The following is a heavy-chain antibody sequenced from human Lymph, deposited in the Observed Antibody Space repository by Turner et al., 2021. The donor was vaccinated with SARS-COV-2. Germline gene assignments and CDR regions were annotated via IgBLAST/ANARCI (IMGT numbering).Heavy chain of an antibody. J-gene: IGHJ6*02. Sequence: QVQLVQSGAVVKKHESAVKVCCKASGYTFTGAYMHWVRQAPGQGLEWMGWINSNSDGTNYAQKCQGRVTMTRDTSISAAYMELSRLRSDDTAVYYCARDVERYNDFWSGYSGGYGMDVWGQGTTVTVSS. CDR3: ARDVERYNDFWSGYSGGYGMDV. V-gene: IGHV1-2*02. D-gene: IGHD3-3*01. CDR2: INSNSDGT. CDR1: GYTFTGAY.